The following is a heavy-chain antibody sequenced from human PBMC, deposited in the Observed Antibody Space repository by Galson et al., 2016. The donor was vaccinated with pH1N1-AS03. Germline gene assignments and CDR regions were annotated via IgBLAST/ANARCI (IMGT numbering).Heavy chain of an antibody. V-gene: IGHV3-23*01. CDR2: ITSRGST. CDR1: GFIFSNYA. J-gene: IGHJ4*02. Sequence: SLRLSCAASGFIFSNYAMSWVRQAPGKGLERVSAITSRGSTYYADSVKGRFTISRENSKNTLYLQMNSLRAEDTAVYYCAKDPIQYGDYVWYFDYWGQGTLVTVSS. CDR3: AKDPIQYGDYVWYFDY. D-gene: IGHD4-17*01.